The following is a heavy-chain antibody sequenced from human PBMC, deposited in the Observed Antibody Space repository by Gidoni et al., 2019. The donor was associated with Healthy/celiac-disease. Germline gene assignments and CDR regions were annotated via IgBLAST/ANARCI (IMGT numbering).Heavy chain of an antibody. CDR2: IYPGDSDT. CDR3: ARTTLPPYYYGSGSPTPFDY. V-gene: IGHV5-51*01. CDR1: GYSFTSYW. Sequence: EVQLVQSGAEVKKPGESLKISCKGSGYSFTSYWIGWVRQMPGKGLEWMGIIYPGDSDTRYSPSFQGQVTISADKSISTAYLQWSSLKASDTAMYYCARTTLPPYYYGSGSPTPFDYWGQGTLVTVSS. D-gene: IGHD3-10*01. J-gene: IGHJ4*02.